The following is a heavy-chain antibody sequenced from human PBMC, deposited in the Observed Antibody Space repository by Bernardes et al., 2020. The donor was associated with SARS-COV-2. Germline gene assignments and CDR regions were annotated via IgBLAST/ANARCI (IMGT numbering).Heavy chain of an antibody. CDR3: ARGGGGGDCYDYYYYYGMDV. V-gene: IGHV3-23*01. CDR2: ISGSGGST. J-gene: IGHJ6*02. Sequence: GGSLRLSCAASGFTFSSYAMSWVRQAPGKGLEWVSAISGSGGSTYYADSVKGRFTISRDNSKNTLYLQMNSLRAEDTAVYYCARGGGGGDCYDYYYYYGMDVWGQGTTVTVSS. D-gene: IGHD2-21*02. CDR1: GFTFSSYA.